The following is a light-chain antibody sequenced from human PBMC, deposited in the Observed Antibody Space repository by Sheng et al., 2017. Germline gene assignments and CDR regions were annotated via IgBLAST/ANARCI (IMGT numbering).Light chain of an antibody. Sequence: DIQMTQSPSSLSASVGDRVTITCQASQDIRTSVNWHQQKVGEAPKLLIYDASILEEGVPSRFSGSGSGTEFTLTISSLQPEDFATYYCQQLNSYPLTFGGGTKVEIK. CDR2: DAS. V-gene: IGKV1-9*01. CDR3: QQLNSYPLT. CDR1: QDIRTS. J-gene: IGKJ4*01.